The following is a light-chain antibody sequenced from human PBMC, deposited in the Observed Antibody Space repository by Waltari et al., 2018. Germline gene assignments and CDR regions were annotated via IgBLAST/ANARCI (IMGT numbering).Light chain of an antibody. CDR2: DGY. CDR3: GTWDGSLSVGV. Sequence: QAVLTQPPSVSAAPGQTVTISCSGTTSNIGDNYVSWYQQFPGTAPNLLIYDGYSRPSGIPDRFSGSKSGTSATLTITGLQAGDEADYYCGTWDGSLSVGVFGGGTKLTVL. CDR1: TSNIGDNY. J-gene: IGLJ2*01. V-gene: IGLV1-51*01.